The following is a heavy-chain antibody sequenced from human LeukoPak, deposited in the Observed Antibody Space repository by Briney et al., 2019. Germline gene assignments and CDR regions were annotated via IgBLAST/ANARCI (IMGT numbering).Heavy chain of an antibody. CDR2: IYTSGST. D-gene: IGHD2-2*01. CDR3: ARQKCTSASCLTKNAFDI. V-gene: IGHV4-4*09. J-gene: IGHJ3*02. CDR1: GSISGYY. Sequence: SETLSLTCTVSGSISGYYWSWIRQPPGKGLEWIGYIYTSGSTNYSPSLESRVTISVDTSKNQFSLDLSSVTAADTAVYYCARQKCTSASCLTKNAFDISGQGTMVTVSS.